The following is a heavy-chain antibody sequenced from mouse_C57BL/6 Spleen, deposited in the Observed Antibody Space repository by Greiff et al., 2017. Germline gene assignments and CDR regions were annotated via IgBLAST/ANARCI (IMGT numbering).Heavy chain of an antibody. D-gene: IGHD2-2*01. Sequence: VQGVESGAELVKPGASVKISCKASGYAFSSYWMNWVKQRPGKGLEWIGQIYPGDGDTNYNGKFKGKATLTADKSSSTAYMQLSSLTSEDSAVYFCAGGYLYYFDYWGQGTTLTVSS. CDR2: IYPGDGDT. J-gene: IGHJ2*01. CDR3: AGGYLYYFDY. CDR1: GYAFSSYW. V-gene: IGHV1-80*01.